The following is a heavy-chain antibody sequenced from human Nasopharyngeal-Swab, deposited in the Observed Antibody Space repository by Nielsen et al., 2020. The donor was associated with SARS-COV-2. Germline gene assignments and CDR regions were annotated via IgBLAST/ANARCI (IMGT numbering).Heavy chain of an antibody. CDR3: AREGGSGSYFGWFDP. CDR1: GGTFSSYA. J-gene: IGHJ5*02. D-gene: IGHD1-26*01. CDR2: IIPIFGTT. V-gene: IGHV1-69*13. Sequence: SEKVSCKASGGTFSSYAISWVRQAPGQGVEWMGGIIPIFGTTNYAQKIQGRVTITADESKSTAYMELSSLRSEDTAVYYCAREGGSGSYFGWFDPWGQGTLVPSPQ.